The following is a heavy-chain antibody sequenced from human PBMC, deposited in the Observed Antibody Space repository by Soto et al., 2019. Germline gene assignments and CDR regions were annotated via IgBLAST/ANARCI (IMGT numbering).Heavy chain of an antibody. D-gene: IGHD3-10*01. J-gene: IGHJ6*04. Sequence: SETLSFTCAVYGGSFSGSDWSWLRPPPGKGLEWIGEINHSGSTNYNPSLKSRVTISVDTSKNQFSLKLCSVTAADTAVYYCARRQRSMSGSGRSRNYYYYGKDVWCKGTKGTV. V-gene: IGHV4-34*01. CDR1: GGSFSGSD. CDR3: ARRQRSMSGSGRSRNYYYYGKDV. CDR2: INHSGST.